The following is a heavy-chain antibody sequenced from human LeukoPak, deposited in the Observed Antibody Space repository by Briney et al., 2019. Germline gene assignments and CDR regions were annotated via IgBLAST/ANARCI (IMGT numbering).Heavy chain of an antibody. Sequence: PGGSLGLSCAASGFTFSSYGMHWVRQAPGKGLEWVAVISYDGSNKYYADSVKGRFTISRDNSKNTLYLQMNSLRAEDTAVYYCAVVIRDYYYGMDVWGQGTTVTVSS. V-gene: IGHV3-30*03. CDR3: AVVIRDYYYGMDV. J-gene: IGHJ6*02. CDR2: ISYDGSNK. CDR1: GFTFSSYG. D-gene: IGHD2/OR15-2a*01.